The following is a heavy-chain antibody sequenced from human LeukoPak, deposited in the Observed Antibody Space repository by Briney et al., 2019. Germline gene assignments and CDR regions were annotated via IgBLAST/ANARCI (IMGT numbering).Heavy chain of an antibody. CDR3: ASSLAAAGIRGGGH. V-gene: IGHV4-30-4*01. Sequence: SQTLSLTCTVSGGSISSGDYYWSWIRQPPGKGLEWIGYIYYSGSTYYNPSLKSRVTISVDTSKNQFSLKLSSVTAADTAVYYCASSLAAAGIRGGGHWGQGTLVTVSS. CDR2: IYYSGST. CDR1: GGSISSGDYY. J-gene: IGHJ4*02. D-gene: IGHD6-13*01.